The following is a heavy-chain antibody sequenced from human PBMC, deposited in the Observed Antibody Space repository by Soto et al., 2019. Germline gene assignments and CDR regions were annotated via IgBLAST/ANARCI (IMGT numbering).Heavy chain of an antibody. D-gene: IGHD3-16*02. Sequence: EVQLLESGGGLVQPGGSLRLSCAASGFTFSSYAMSWVRQAPGKGLEWVSAISGSGGSTYYADSVKGRFTISRDNSKNTLYLQMNSLRAEDTAVYYCAKERRRMRQRPSYDYVWGSYRPTYYFDYWGQGTLVTVSS. J-gene: IGHJ4*02. CDR1: GFTFSSYA. CDR2: ISGSGGST. V-gene: IGHV3-23*01. CDR3: AKERRRMRQRPSYDYVWGSYRPTYYFDY.